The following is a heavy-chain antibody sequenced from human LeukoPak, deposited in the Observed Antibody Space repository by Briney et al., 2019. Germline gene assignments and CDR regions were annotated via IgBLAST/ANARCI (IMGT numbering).Heavy chain of an antibody. V-gene: IGHV3-23*01. CDR3: AKRGVVIRVILVGFHKEAYYFDS. CDR2: ISDSGGRT. J-gene: IGHJ4*02. CDR1: GITLSNYG. D-gene: IGHD3-22*01. Sequence: GGSLRLSCAVSGITLSNYGMSWVRQAPGEGLEWVAGISDSGGRTNYADSVKGRFTISRDNPKNTLYLQMNSLRTEDTAVYFCAKRGVVIRVILVGFHKEAYYFDSWGQGALVTVSS.